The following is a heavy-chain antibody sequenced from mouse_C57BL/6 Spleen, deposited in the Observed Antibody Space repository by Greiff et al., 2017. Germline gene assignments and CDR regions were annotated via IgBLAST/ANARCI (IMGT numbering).Heavy chain of an antibody. CDR1: GFSLSTSGMG. CDR3: ARRASQFITTVVGYFDV. CDR2: IYWDDDK. D-gene: IGHD1-1*01. Sequence: QVTLNVCGPGILQSSQTLSLTCSFSGFSLSTSGMGVSWIRQPSGKGLEWLAHIYWDDDKRYNPSLKSRLTISKDTSRNQVFLKITSVDTADTATYYCARRASQFITTVVGYFDVWGTGTTVTVSS. V-gene: IGHV8-12*01. J-gene: IGHJ1*03.